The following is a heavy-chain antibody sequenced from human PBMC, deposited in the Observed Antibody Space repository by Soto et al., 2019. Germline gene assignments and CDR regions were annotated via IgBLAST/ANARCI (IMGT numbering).Heavy chain of an antibody. V-gene: IGHV1-8*01. Sequence: ASVKVSCKASGYPFTSSDINWVRQATGQGLEWMGWMNPNSGNTGYAQKFQGRVTMTRNTSINTAYMELSSLRSEDTAVYYCAKQGLLHYSGISCPYYFDSWGQGTLVTVSS. D-gene: IGHD2-2*01. CDR2: MNPNSGNT. J-gene: IGHJ4*02. CDR3: AKQGLLHYSGISCPYYFDS. CDR1: GYPFTSSD.